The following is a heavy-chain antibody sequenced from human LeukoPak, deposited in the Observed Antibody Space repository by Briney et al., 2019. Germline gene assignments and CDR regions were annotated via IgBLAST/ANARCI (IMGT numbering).Heavy chain of an antibody. CDR3: AKDGESYDFWSGYLFDY. J-gene: IGHJ4*02. CDR2: ISGSGGSA. V-gene: IGHV3-23*01. Sequence: GGSLRLSCAASGFTFSSYGMSWVRQAPGKGLEWVSAISGSGGSAHYADSVKGRFTISRDNSKNTLYLQMNSLRAEDTAVYYCAKDGESYDFWSGYLFDYWGQGTLVTVSS. D-gene: IGHD3-3*01. CDR1: GFTFSSYG.